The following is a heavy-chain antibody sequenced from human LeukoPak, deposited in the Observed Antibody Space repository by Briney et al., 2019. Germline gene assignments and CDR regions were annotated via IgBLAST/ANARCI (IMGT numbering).Heavy chain of an antibody. CDR2: IKQDGSEK. CDR3: ARDPDLYGSGSLDY. Sequence: GGSLRLSCAASGFTFSSYWMSWVRQAPGKGLEWVANIKQDGSEKYYVDSVKGRFTISRDNAKNSLFLQMSSLRAEDTAVYFCARDPDLYGSGSLDYWGQGTLVTVSS. J-gene: IGHJ4*02. V-gene: IGHV3-7*01. CDR1: GFTFSSYW. D-gene: IGHD3-10*01.